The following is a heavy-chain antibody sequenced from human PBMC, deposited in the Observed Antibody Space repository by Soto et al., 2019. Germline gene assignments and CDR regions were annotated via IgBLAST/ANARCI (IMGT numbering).Heavy chain of an antibody. J-gene: IGHJ4*02. D-gene: IGHD2-21*02. Sequence: GGSLRLSCAASGFTFSSYSMNWVRQAPGKGLEWVSSISSSSSYIYYADSVKGRFTISRDNAKNSLYLQMNSLRAEDTAVYYCARDANGGNSPHKHFDYWGQGTLVTVSS. V-gene: IGHV3-21*01. CDR2: ISSSSSYI. CDR1: GFTFSSYS. CDR3: ARDANGGNSPHKHFDY.